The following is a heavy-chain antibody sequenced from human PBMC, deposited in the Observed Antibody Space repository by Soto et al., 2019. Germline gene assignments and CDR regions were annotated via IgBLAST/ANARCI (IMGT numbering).Heavy chain of an antibody. V-gene: IGHV5-10-1*01. D-gene: IGHD2-8*01. Sequence: LGESLKISCKGSGYSFTSYWISWVRQMPGKGLEWMGRIDPSDSYTNYSPSFQGHVTISADKSVSTAYLQWSSLKASDTAMYYCARHNRDIVLMVYAGYYGMDVWGQGTTVTVSS. J-gene: IGHJ6*02. CDR1: GYSFTSYW. CDR2: IDPSDSYT. CDR3: ARHNRDIVLMVYAGYYGMDV.